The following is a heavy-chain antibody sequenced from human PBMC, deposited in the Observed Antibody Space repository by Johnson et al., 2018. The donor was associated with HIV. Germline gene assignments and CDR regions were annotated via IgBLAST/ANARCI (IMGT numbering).Heavy chain of an antibody. CDR1: GFTFDDYA. CDR2: INWNGGST. V-gene: IGHV3-20*04. J-gene: IGHJ3*02. D-gene: IGHD4-23*01. CDR3: ASQRWKQGDAFDI. Sequence: VQLVESGGGLVQPGRSLRLSCTIYGFTFDDYAMSWVRRVPGKGLEWVCGINWNGGSTGYADSVRGRFTISRDNSKNTLYLQMNSLRAEDTALYYCASQRWKQGDAFDIWGQGTMVTVSS.